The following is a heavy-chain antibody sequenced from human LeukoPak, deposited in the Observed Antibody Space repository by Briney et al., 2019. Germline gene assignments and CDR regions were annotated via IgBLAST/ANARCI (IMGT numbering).Heavy chain of an antibody. CDR2: IYTSGST. D-gene: IGHD3-9*01. CDR3: ARAEYYDILTGYYNSLDAFDI. CDR1: GGSISSGSYY. V-gene: IGHV4-61*02. Sequence: SETLSLTCTVSGGSISSGSYYWSWIRQPAGKGLEWIGRIYTSGSTNYNPSLKSRVTISVDTSKNQFSLKLSSVTAADTAVYYCARAEYYDILTGYYNSLDAFDIWGQGTMVTVSS. J-gene: IGHJ3*02.